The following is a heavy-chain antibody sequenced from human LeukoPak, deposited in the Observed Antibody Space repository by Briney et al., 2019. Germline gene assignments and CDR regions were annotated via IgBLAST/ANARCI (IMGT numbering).Heavy chain of an antibody. V-gene: IGHV5-51*01. CDR1: GYRFISYW. D-gene: IGHD3-10*01. CDR3: ARQRATTLVRGDMAPDF. CDR2: IYPGDSDT. Sequence: GESLKISCKGSGYRFISYWIGWVRQMPGEGLEWMGIIYPGDSDTRYGPSFQGQVTISADKSISTAYLQWSNLKASDTAMYYCARQRATTLVRGDMAPDFWGQGTLVTVSP. J-gene: IGHJ4*02.